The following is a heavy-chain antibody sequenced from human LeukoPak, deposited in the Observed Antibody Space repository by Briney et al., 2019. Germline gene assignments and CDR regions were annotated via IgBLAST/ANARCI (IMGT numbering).Heavy chain of an antibody. CDR1: GFTFSSYG. Sequence: GGSLRLSCAASGFTFSSYGMHWVRQAPGKGLEWVAVISYDGSNKHYADSVKGRFTISRDNSKNTLYLQMNSLRAEDTAVYYCAKLPMVRGVSNDYWGQGTLVTVSS. J-gene: IGHJ4*02. D-gene: IGHD3-10*01. CDR2: ISYDGSNK. V-gene: IGHV3-30*18. CDR3: AKLPMVRGVSNDY.